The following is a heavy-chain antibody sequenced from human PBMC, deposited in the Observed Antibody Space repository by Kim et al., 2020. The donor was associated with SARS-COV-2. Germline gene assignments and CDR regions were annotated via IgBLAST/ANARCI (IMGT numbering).Heavy chain of an antibody. CDR3: AREGGIAVANTDAFEI. J-gene: IGHJ3*02. Sequence: SVGGRITVSRDNAKNSLYMQMNRLREEDTAVYYCAREGGIAVANTDAFEIWGQGTLVTVSS. V-gene: IGHV3-48*03. D-gene: IGHD6-19*01.